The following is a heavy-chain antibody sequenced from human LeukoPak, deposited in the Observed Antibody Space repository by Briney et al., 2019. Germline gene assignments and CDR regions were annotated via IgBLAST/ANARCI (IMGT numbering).Heavy chain of an antibody. CDR2: IYYSGST. J-gene: IGHJ5*02. CDR3: ARVGSSGWYVLPNWFDP. Sequence: PSETLSLTCTVSGGSISSSSYYWGWIRQPPGKGLEWIGSIYYSGSTYYNPSLKSRVTISVDTSKNQFSLKLSSVTAADTAVYYCARVGSSGWYVLPNWFDPWGQGTLVTVSS. D-gene: IGHD6-19*01. V-gene: IGHV4-39*07. CDR1: GGSISSSSYY.